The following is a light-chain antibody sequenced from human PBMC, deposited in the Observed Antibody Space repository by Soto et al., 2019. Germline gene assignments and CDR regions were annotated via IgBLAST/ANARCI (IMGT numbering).Light chain of an antibody. J-gene: IGKJ5*01. V-gene: IGKV3-11*01. CDR3: QQRRHWTPEIT. Sequence: EIVLTQSPATLSLSPGETATLSCRASQSVSGSLGWYHQKPVQAPRPLLHASSKRSTGVPARFSGSGSGTDLDLTVTSLEPEDYAFSYCQQRRHWTPEITFGQGTRLEIK. CDR1: QSVSGS. CDR2: ASS.